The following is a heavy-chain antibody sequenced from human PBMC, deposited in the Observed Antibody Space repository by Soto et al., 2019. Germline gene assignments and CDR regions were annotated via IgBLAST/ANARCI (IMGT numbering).Heavy chain of an antibody. CDR3: ARDCGGDCYNWFDP. V-gene: IGHV3-33*01. CDR1: GFTFSSYG. D-gene: IGHD2-21*02. Sequence: QVQLVESGGGVVQPGRSLRLSCAASGFTFSSYGMHWVRQAPGKGLEWVAVIWYDGSNKYYADSVKGRFTISRDNSKNTLYLQMNSLRAEDTAVYYCARDCGGDCYNWFDPWGQGTLVTVSS. CDR2: IWYDGSNK. J-gene: IGHJ5*02.